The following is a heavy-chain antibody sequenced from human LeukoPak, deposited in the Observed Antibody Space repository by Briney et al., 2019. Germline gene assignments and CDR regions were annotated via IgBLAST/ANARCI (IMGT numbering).Heavy chain of an antibody. V-gene: IGHV3-73*01. CDR2: IRSKANSYAT. Sequence: GSLRLSCAASGFTFSGSAMHWVRQASGKGLDWVGRIRSKANSYATAYAASVKGRFTISRDDSKNTAYLQMNSLKTEDTAVYYCTRPDDYGDYWGQGALVTVSS. CDR1: GFTFSGSA. CDR3: TRPDDYGDY. J-gene: IGHJ4*02.